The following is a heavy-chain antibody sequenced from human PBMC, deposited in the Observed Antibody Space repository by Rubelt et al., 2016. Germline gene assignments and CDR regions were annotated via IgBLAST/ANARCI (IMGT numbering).Heavy chain of an antibody. CDR3: ATVVPAAIGWFDP. V-gene: IGHV4-31*03. J-gene: IGHJ5*02. CDR1: GGSISSGGYY. CDR2: IYYSGST. D-gene: IGHD2-2*01. Sequence: QESGPGLVKPSQTLSLTCTVSGGSISSGGYYWSWIRQHPGKGLEWIGYIYYSGSTNYNPSLKSRVTISVDTSKNQFSLKLSSVTAADTAVYYCATVVPAAIGWFDPWGQGTLVTVSS.